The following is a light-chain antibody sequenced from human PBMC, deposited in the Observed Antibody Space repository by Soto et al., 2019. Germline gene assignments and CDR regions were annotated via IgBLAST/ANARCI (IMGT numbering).Light chain of an antibody. V-gene: IGKV1-5*01. CDR3: QHYSLYSPWT. CDR2: DAS. CDR1: QNINMW. J-gene: IGKJ1*01. Sequence: DIQMTQSPSTLSASVGDRVTITCRASQNINMWLAWYQQKPGKAPKLLIYDASSLQSGVPPRFGRSGSGTDFTLTITSLLPDDCATYYCQHYSLYSPWTFGQGTKVEI.